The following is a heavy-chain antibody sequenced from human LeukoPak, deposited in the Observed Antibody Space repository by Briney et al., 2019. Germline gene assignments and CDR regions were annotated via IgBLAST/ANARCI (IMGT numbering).Heavy chain of an antibody. Sequence: SETLSLTCTVSGYPISSGYYWGWIRQPPGKGLEWIGSIYHSGSTYYNPSLKSRVTISVDTSKNQFSLKLSSVTAADTAVYYCAREFTYYDSSGYDDYWGQGTLVTVSS. D-gene: IGHD3-22*01. CDR2: IYHSGST. V-gene: IGHV4-38-2*02. CDR3: AREFTYYDSSGYDDY. J-gene: IGHJ4*02. CDR1: GYPISSGYY.